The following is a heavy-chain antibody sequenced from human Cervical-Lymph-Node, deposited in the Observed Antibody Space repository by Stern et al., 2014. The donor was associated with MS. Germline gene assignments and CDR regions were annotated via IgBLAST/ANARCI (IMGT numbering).Heavy chain of an antibody. V-gene: IGHV1-18*01. CDR3: AKVGTLGYYGMDV. CDR1: GFTFTSYG. D-gene: IGHD6-13*01. J-gene: IGHJ6*02. CDR2: ITDYTGNT. Sequence: QVQLVESGAEVKKPGGSVKVSCKASGFTFTSYGISWVRQAPGQGLEWMGGITDYTGNTNYAQTVQGRVTMTTDTSPSTAYMELRSLRSDDTAVYYCAKVGTLGYYGMDVWGQGTTVTVSS.